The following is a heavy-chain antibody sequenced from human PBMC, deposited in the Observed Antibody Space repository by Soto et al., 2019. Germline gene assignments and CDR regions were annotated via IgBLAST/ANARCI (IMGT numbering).Heavy chain of an antibody. J-gene: IGHJ4*02. D-gene: IGHD6-13*01. Sequence: QVQLVQSGAEVKKPGASVKLSCKASGYTFTNYYIHWVRQAPGQGLEWMAIINPNGGSTNYAQKFQGRFTLTRDTSTSTVYMDLSSLKSEDTAVYYCARGLAAGDYWGQGTLVTVSS. CDR1: GYTFTNYY. V-gene: IGHV1-46*01. CDR2: INPNGGST. CDR3: ARGLAAGDY.